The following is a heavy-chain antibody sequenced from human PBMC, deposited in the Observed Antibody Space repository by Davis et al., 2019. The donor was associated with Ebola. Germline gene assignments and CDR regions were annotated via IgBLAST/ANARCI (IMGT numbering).Heavy chain of an antibody. CDR3: AREERYYYNSSGYRTSYYFDY. Sequence: SETLSLTCGVYGGSFSGYYWSWFRQPPGKGLEWIGEINHSGSTNYNPSLKSRVTISVDTSKNQFSLKLSSVTAADTAVYYCAREERYYYNSSGYRTSYYFDYWGQGTLVTVSS. V-gene: IGHV4-34*01. CDR2: INHSGST. J-gene: IGHJ4*02. CDR1: GGSFSGYY. D-gene: IGHD3-22*01.